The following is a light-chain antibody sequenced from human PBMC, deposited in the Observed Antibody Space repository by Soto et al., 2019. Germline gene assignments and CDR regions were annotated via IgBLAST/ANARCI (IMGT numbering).Light chain of an antibody. J-gene: IGKJ5*01. CDR1: QSVSSN. V-gene: IGKV3-15*01. CDR3: QQYNNWPPIT. Sequence: EILMAQCPTTLSVSPGDRATLSCRASQSVSSNLAWYKQKPSQAPRLLLYGATTRYTGIPARFSGSGSGTEFTLTISSLHSEDFAVYYYQQYNNWPPITFGQGTQLEIK. CDR2: GAT.